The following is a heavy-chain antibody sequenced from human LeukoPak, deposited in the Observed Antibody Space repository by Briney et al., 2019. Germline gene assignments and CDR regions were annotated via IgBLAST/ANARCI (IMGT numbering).Heavy chain of an antibody. J-gene: IGHJ4*01. Sequence: GGSLRLSCAASGFTFSSYGMHWVRQAPGKGLVWVTRMNSDGSATYYADSVQGRFTISRDNAKNTLYLQMNSLRAEDTAMYFCAKGPNYFDSWGQGTLVTVSS. V-gene: IGHV3-74*01. CDR1: GFTFSSYG. CDR2: MNSDGSAT. CDR3: AKGPNYFDS.